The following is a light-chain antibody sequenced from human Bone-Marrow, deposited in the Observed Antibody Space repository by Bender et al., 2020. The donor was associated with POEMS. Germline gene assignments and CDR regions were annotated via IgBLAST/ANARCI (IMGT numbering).Light chain of an antibody. CDR3: QSYDNSLGGWV. V-gene: IGLV1-40*01. J-gene: IGLJ3*02. CDR1: SSNTGSGYD. Sequence: LTQPHSVSESPGQRVTISCTGSSSNTGSGYDINWYQHLPGTAPKLLIYGYNNRPSGVPDRFSGSKSGTSASLAITGLQAEDEGDYSCQSYDNSLGGWVFGGGTKLTVL. CDR2: GYN.